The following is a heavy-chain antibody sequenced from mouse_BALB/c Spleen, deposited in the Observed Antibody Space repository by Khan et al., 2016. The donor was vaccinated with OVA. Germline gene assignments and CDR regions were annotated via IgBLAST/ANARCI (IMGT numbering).Heavy chain of an antibody. CDR1: GFTFSSYT. CDR2: ISSGGDNT. J-gene: IGHJ3*01. CDR3: ARSNYGTFAY. Sequence: EVELVESGGGLVKPGGSLKLSCAASGFTFSSYTMSWVRQTPEKRLEWDATISSGGDNTYYPDSVKGRFTISRDNAKNNLYLQMSSLRSEDTALYYCARSNYGTFAYWGQGTLVTVSA. D-gene: IGHD2-1*01. V-gene: IGHV5-9*03.